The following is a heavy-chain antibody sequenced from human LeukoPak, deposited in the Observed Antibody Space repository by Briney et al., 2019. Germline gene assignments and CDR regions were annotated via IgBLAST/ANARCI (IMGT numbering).Heavy chain of an antibody. CDR3: ARVQRYSSGWFDAFDI. V-gene: IGHV3-66*01. Sequence: GGSLRLSCAASGFTVSSNYMSWVRQAPGKGLEWVSVIYSGGSTYYADSVKGRFTISRDNSKNTLYLQMNSLRAEDTAVYYCARVQRYSSGWFDAFDIWGQGTMVTVSS. J-gene: IGHJ3*02. CDR2: IYSGGST. CDR1: GFTVSSNY. D-gene: IGHD6-19*01.